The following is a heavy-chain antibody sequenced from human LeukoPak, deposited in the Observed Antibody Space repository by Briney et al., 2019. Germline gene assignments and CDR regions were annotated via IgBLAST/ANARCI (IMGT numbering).Heavy chain of an antibody. D-gene: IGHD2-2*01. V-gene: IGHV3-48*01. CDR3: ARDSLGGTSCCKDAFDV. CDR2: ISSSSSTI. J-gene: IGHJ3*01. Sequence: GGSLRLSCAASGFTFSSYSMNWVRQAPGKGLEWVSYISSSSSTIYYADSVKGRFTISRDNAKNSLYLQINNLRPEDTAVYYCARDSLGGTSCCKDAFDVWGQGTTVTVSS. CDR1: GFTFSSYS.